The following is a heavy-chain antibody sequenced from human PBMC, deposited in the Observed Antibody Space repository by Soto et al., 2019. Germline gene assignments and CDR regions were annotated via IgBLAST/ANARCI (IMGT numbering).Heavy chain of an antibody. CDR3: AKDIYDSSGYYSGFDY. Sequence: GGSLRLSCAASGFTFDDYTMHWVRQAPGKGLEWVSLISWDGGSTYYADSVKGRFTISRDNSKNSLYLQMNSLRTEDTALYYCAKDIYDSSGYYSGFDYWGQGTLVTVSS. D-gene: IGHD3-22*01. J-gene: IGHJ4*02. CDR2: ISWDGGST. CDR1: GFTFDDYT. V-gene: IGHV3-43*01.